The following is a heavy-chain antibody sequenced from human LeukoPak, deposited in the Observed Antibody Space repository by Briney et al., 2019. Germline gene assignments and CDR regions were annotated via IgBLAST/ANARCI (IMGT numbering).Heavy chain of an antibody. D-gene: IGHD2-2*01. V-gene: IGHV3-33*01. CDR3: ARDADEYCSSTTCRGGSFDI. CDR2: ICNDGSNK. Sequence: GETLRLSCAASGFTFSSYGMHWVRQAPGKGLEWVAVICNDGSNKYYADSVKGRFTISRDDSKNTLYLQMNSLRAEDTAVYYCARDADEYCSSTTCRGGSFDIWGQGTMVTVS. J-gene: IGHJ3*02. CDR1: GFTFSSYG.